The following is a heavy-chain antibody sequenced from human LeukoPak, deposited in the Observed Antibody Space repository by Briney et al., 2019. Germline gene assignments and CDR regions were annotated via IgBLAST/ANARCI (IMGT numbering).Heavy chain of an antibody. Sequence: SVKVSCKASGGTFSSYAISWVRQAPGQGLEWMGGIIPIFGTANYAQKFQGRVTITADESASTAYMELSSLRSEDTAVYYCARDPPNLLLWFGEFQDAFDIWGQGTMVTVSS. J-gene: IGHJ3*02. CDR3: ARDPPNLLLWFGEFQDAFDI. CDR1: GGTFSSYA. D-gene: IGHD3-10*01. CDR2: IIPIFGTA. V-gene: IGHV1-69*13.